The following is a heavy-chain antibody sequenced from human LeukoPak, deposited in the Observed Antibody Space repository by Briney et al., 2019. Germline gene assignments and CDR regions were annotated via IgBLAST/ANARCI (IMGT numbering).Heavy chain of an antibody. CDR3: ARASSGWYLGDS. D-gene: IGHD6-19*01. CDR1: GFTFSSYS. V-gene: IGHV3-21*04. Sequence: GGSLRLSCAASGFTFSSYSMNWVRQAPGKGLEWVSSISSSSSYIYYADSVKGRFTISRDNAKNSLYLQMNSLRAEDTAVYYCARASSGWYLGDSWGQGTLVTVSS. CDR2: ISSSSSYI. J-gene: IGHJ5*01.